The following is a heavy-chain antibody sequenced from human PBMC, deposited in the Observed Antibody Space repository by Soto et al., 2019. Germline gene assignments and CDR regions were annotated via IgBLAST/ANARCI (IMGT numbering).Heavy chain of an antibody. V-gene: IGHV4-59*01. CDR2: SIHSGNT. Sequence: GKGLEWIGDSIHSGNTSYDRALMSRVTISIDTSKNQFSLKLNAVTAAVSALYYCAKEKMEDDIRYRFEHWGRGALVTVSS. CDR3: AKEKMEDDIRYRFEH. D-gene: IGHD2-15*01. J-gene: IGHJ1*01.